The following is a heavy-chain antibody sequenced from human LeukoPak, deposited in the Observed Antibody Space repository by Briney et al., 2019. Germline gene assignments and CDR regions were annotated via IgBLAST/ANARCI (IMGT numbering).Heavy chain of an antibody. CDR3: AKDSGGYTYVFDY. Sequence: TGGSLRLSCAASGFTFSSHGMHWVRQAPGKGLEWVAVISYDGSNKYYADSVKGRFTISRDNSKNTLYLQMNSPRAEDTAVYHCAKDSGGYTYVFDYWGQGTLVTVSS. V-gene: IGHV3-30*18. CDR1: GFTFSSHG. J-gene: IGHJ4*02. CDR2: ISYDGSNK. D-gene: IGHD5-18*01.